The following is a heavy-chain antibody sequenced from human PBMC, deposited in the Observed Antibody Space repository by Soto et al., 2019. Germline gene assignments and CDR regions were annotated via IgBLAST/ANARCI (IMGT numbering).Heavy chain of an antibody. V-gene: IGHV3-7*03. CDR2: IQQDGSEK. D-gene: IGHD2-2*02. CDR1: GFTFTSYS. J-gene: IGHJ4*02. CDR3: ASDHPGYCTTTDCYSYFDY. Sequence: EVQLVESGGGLVQPGGSLRLSCAVSGFTFTSYSMSWVRQAPGEGLEWVANIQQDGSEKYYVDSVKGRFTISRDNAKNSLYLQMTILRAEDTAVYYCASDHPGYCTTTDCYSYFDYWGQGTLVTVSS.